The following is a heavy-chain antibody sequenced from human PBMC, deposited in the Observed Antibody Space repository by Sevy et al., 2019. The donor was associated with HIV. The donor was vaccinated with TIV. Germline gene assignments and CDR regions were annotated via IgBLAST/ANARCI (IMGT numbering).Heavy chain of an antibody. Sequence: GGSLRLSCAASGFSLNNYWMNWVRQAPGKGLEGVANINQNGSVKYYVDSVRGRFTISRDNARNLVSLQMNNLRADDTALYYCVRAIASDGSFWGQGTLVTVSS. D-gene: IGHD6-13*01. CDR3: VRAIASDGSF. CDR1: GFSLNNYW. CDR2: INQNGSVK. V-gene: IGHV3-7*01. J-gene: IGHJ4*02.